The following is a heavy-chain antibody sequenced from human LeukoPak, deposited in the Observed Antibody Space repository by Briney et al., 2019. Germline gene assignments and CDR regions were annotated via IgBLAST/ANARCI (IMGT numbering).Heavy chain of an antibody. CDR3: ARAGSHYYSSGSGFYFDY. Sequence: GGSLRLSCAASGVTFSSHAMSWVRQAPGKGLEWVSYIRSSSSTIYYADSVKGRFTISRDNAKNSLYLQMNSLRDEDTAVYYCARAGSHYYSSGSGFYFDYWGPGTLVTVSS. J-gene: IGHJ4*02. D-gene: IGHD3-10*01. V-gene: IGHV3-48*02. CDR1: GVTFSSHA. CDR2: IRSSSSTI.